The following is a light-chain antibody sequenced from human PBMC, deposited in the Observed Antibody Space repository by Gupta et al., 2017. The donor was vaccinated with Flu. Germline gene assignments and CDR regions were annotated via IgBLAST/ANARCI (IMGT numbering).Light chain of an antibody. V-gene: IGLV3-21*02. CDR3: QVWDSSSDHRV. J-gene: IGLJ3*02. CDR1: HIGSKA. Sequence: SYVLTQPPSVSVAPGQTARITCGGNHIGSKAVHWYQQKPGQAPVLVVHDDSDRPAGIPERFSGSNSGNSGSNSGNTATLTISRVEAGDEADYYCQVWDSSSDHRVFGGGTKLTVL. CDR2: DDS.